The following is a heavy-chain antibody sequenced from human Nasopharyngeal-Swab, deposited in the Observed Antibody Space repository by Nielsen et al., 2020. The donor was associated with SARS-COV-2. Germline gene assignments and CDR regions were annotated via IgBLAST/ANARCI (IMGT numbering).Heavy chain of an antibody. J-gene: IGHJ5*02. Sequence: GGSLRLSCAASGFTFSDYYMSWIRQAPGKGLEWVSYISSSGSTIYYADSVKGRFTISRDNAKNSLYLQMNSLTPEDTAMYYCARDAGWGGKYGSNWFDPWGQGTLVTVSS. CDR2: ISSSGSTI. V-gene: IGHV3-11*04. D-gene: IGHD1-26*01. CDR3: ARDAGWGGKYGSNWFDP. CDR1: GFTFSDYY.